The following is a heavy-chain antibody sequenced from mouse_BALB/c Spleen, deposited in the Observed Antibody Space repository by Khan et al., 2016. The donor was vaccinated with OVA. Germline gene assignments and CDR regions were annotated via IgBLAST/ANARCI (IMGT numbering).Heavy chain of an antibody. V-gene: IGHV5-12-1*01. CDR1: GFAFSSYD. CDR3: TRRPGYFDV. Sequence: EVKLVESGGGLVKPGGSLKLSCTASGFAFSSYDMSWVRQTPEKRLEWVTYVSSGGDNTYSPDTVKGRFTISRDNAKNTLYLQMSRLKSEDTAIYYCTRRPGYFDVWGAGTTVTVSS. J-gene: IGHJ1*01. CDR2: VSSGGDNT.